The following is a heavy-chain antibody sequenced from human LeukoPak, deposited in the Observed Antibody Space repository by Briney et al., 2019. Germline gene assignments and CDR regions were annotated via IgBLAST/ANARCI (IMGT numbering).Heavy chain of an antibody. CDR3: ARLFHPALSGNYPFDY. Sequence: SETLSLTCSVTGVSITDYYWSWIRQPPGKGLEWIAYIYYSGSTSYNPSLKSRVTISVDTSKNQFSLKLNSVTAADTAMYYCARLFHPALSGNYPFDYWGQGTLVTVSS. J-gene: IGHJ4*02. CDR1: GVSITDYY. D-gene: IGHD1-26*01. V-gene: IGHV4-59*01. CDR2: IYYSGST.